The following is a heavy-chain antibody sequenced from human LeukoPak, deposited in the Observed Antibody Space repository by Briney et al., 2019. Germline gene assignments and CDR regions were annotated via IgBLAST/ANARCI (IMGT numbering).Heavy chain of an antibody. CDR2: ISNSGVST. V-gene: IGHV3-23*01. Sequence: GGSLRLSCAASRFTFSSYAMNWVRQAPGKGLEWVSAISNSGVSTYYADSVKGRFTISRDNSKNTLYLQVDSLRAEETAVYYCARMSSTEIYYFYYMDVWGKGTTVTVSS. CDR1: RFTFSSYA. D-gene: IGHD6-6*01. CDR3: ARMSSTEIYYFYYMDV. J-gene: IGHJ6*03.